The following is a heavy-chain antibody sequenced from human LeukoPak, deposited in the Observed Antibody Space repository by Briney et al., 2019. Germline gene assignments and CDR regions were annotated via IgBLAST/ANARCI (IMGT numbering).Heavy chain of an antibody. CDR3: ARDKSESRGWDFDY. V-gene: IGHV3-7*01. CDR2: IKQDPSKK. CDR1: GFNFRNYL. Sequence: GGSLRLSCAASGFNFRNYLMNRVRQAPGRGLEWVATIKQDPSKKYYVESVRGRFTISRDNAEHSVYLQMNSLRAEDTAVYYCARDKSESRGWDFDYWGQGSLVTVSS. D-gene: IGHD3-22*01. J-gene: IGHJ4*02.